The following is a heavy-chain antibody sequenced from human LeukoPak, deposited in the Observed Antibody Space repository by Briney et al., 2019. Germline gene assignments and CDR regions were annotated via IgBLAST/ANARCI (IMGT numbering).Heavy chain of an antibody. J-gene: IGHJ6*02. Sequence: ASVKVSCKAAGDTFTNYFVHWVRQAPGQGPEWMGLIHTSGGSTTYAQKFQGRVTMTGDTSTSTAYMELSSLRSEDTAVYYCARGDDHYYYALDVWGQGTTVAVSS. CDR3: ARGDDHYYYALDV. CDR1: GDTFTNYF. D-gene: IGHD5-24*01. V-gene: IGHV1-46*01. CDR2: IHTSGGST.